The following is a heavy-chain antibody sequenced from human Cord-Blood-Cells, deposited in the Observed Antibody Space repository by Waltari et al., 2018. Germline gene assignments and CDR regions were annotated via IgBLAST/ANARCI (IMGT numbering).Heavy chain of an antibody. D-gene: IGHD6-19*01. J-gene: IGHJ4*02. CDR2: TYSRSKWYN. CDR1: GDSVSSNSAA. CDR3: ARVAGYSSGWYRGYFDY. Sequence: QVQLQQSGPGQVKPSQTHLLTCAISGDSVSSNSAAWNGSGQAQSNGLEWLGRTYSRSKWYNDYAVSVKSRITINPDTSKNQFSLQLNSVTPEDTAVYYCARVAGYSSGWYRGYFDYWGQGTLVTVSS. V-gene: IGHV6-1*01.